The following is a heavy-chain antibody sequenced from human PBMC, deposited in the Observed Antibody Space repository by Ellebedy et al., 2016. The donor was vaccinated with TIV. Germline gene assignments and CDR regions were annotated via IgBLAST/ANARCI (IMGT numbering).Heavy chain of an antibody. V-gene: IGHV1-46*01. Sequence: ASVKVSXXASGGTCRSYYMHWVRQAPGQGLEWMGIINPSGGSTSYAQKFQGRVTMTRDTSTSTVYMELSSLRSEDTAVYYCARDRLEQQLNWFDPWGQGTLVTVSS. CDR1: GGTCRSYY. J-gene: IGHJ5*02. CDR2: INPSGGST. D-gene: IGHD6-13*01. CDR3: ARDRLEQQLNWFDP.